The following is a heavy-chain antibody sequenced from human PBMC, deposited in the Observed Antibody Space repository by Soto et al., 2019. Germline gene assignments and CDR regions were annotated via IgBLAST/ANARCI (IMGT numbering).Heavy chain of an antibody. CDR1: GFTFSSYA. CDR2: ISYDGSNK. V-gene: IGHV3-30-3*01. D-gene: IGHD3-9*01. CDR3: VIRARPASDILTGPDAFDI. Sequence: GGSLRLSCAASGFTFSSYAMHWVRQAPGKGLEWVAVISYDGSNKYYADSVEGRFTISRDNSKNTLYLQMNSLRAEDTAVYYCVIRARPASDILTGPDAFDIWGQGTMVTVSS. J-gene: IGHJ3*02.